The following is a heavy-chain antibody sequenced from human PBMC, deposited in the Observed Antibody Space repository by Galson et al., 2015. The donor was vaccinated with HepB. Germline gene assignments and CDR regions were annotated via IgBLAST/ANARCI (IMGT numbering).Heavy chain of an antibody. CDR1: GFTFSSYA. Sequence: SLRLSCAASGFTFSSYAMSWVRQAPGKGLEWVSAISGSGGSTYYADSVKGRFTISRDNSKNTLYLQMNSLRAEDTAVYYCAKVYVSNGMVRGVIKIDDAFDIWGQGTMVTVSS. CDR3: AKVYVSNGMVRGVIKIDDAFDI. CDR2: ISGSGGST. D-gene: IGHD3-10*01. V-gene: IGHV3-23*01. J-gene: IGHJ3*02.